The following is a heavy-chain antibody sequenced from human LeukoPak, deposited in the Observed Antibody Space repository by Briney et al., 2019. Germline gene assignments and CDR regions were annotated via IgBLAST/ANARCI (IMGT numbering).Heavy chain of an antibody. CDR3: ARDRGVVIPFDY. Sequence: SETLSLTCTVSGGSISSYYWSWIRQPPGKGLEWIGYIYDSGETYYNPSLKSRVIISLDTSKNQFYLRLSSVTASDTAVYYCARDRGVVIPFDYWGQGTLVTVSS. V-gene: IGHV4-30-4*08. CDR2: IYDSGET. CDR1: GGSISSYY. D-gene: IGHD2-2*01. J-gene: IGHJ4*02.